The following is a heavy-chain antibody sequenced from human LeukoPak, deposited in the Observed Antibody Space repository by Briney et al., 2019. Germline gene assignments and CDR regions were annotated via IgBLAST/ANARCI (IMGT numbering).Heavy chain of an antibody. CDR3: ARIAIEWFDP. J-gene: IGHJ5*02. V-gene: IGHV4-39*02. CDR2: IHYSGRT. CDR1: GGSISSTTYY. D-gene: IGHD2-21*01. Sequence: SETLSLTCIVSGGSISSTTYYWGWIRQPPGKGLEGVGSIHYSGRTYYNPSLKSRVTISVDTSKNHFSRKLGSVTAADTAVYYCARIAIEWFDPWGQGTLVTVSS.